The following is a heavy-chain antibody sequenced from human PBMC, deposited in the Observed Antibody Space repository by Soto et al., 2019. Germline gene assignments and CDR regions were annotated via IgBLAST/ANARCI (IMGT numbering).Heavy chain of an antibody. Sequence: QVQLQQWGAGLLKPSETLSLTCAVYGGSFSGYYWSWIRQPPGKGLEWIGEINHSGSTNYNPSLKSRVTISVDTSKNQFSLKLSSVTAADTAVYYCARGDIVVVPAPFGYSYGTRTYYYYGMDVWGQGTTVTVSS. CDR1: GGSFSGYY. J-gene: IGHJ6*02. D-gene: IGHD2-2*01. CDR2: INHSGST. V-gene: IGHV4-34*01. CDR3: ARGDIVVVPAPFGYSYGTRTYYYYGMDV.